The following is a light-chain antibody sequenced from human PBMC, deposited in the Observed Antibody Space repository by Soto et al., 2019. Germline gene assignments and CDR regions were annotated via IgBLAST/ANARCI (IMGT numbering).Light chain of an antibody. Sequence: EIVLTQSPATLSLSPGERATLSCRASQSVSSELAWYQQNPGQAPRLLIYDASNRATGIPARFSGSGSGTDFTLTIRSREPEDFPVYYCKPHYNWLFTFGGGTKGDI. CDR3: KPHYNWLFT. CDR1: QSVSSE. J-gene: IGKJ4*01. V-gene: IGKV3-11*01. CDR2: DAS.